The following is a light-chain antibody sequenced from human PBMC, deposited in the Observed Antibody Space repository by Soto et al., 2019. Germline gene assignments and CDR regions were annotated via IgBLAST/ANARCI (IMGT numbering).Light chain of an antibody. J-gene: IGKJ5*01. CDR2: DAS. CDR1: QNINRY. Sequence: VLTHSPATLSLSPLEMATLSFSASQNINRYLAWYHQKPGQPPRLLIYDASTRATGIPARFSGSGSGTDFTLTISSLEPEDFAVYYCQKRSNWPINFGQGTRLEIK. V-gene: IGKV3-11*01. CDR3: QKRSNWPIN.